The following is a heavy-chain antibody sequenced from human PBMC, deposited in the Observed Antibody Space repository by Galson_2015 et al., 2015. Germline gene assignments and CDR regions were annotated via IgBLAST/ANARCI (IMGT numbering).Heavy chain of an antibody. J-gene: IGHJ4*02. D-gene: IGHD3-3*01. CDR1: GFTFSTYY. CDR3: ARQSLDYDFWSGYYPTNFDY. CDR2: INSTTTYI. V-gene: IGHV3-21*01. Sequence: SLRLSCAASGFTFSTYYMSWVRQAPGKGLEWVSSINSTTTYIYYADSLKGRFAISIDDADNSLYLQMSSLGAEDTAVYYCARQSLDYDFWSGYYPTNFDYWGQGTLVTVSS.